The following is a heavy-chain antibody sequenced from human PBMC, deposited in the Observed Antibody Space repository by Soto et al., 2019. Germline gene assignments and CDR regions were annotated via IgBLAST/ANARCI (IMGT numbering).Heavy chain of an antibody. CDR1: GFTFNYYW. D-gene: IGHD2-21*02. V-gene: IGHV3-74*01. CDR2: IHSDGSST. CDR3: ARGDKGGFDL. J-gene: IGHJ3*01. Sequence: EVQLVESEGGLVQRGGSLRLSCAASGFTFNYYWMHWLRQAPGQGLVWVSHIHSDGSSTNYADSVKGRFAISRDNAKNTLYLQMNRVRAEDTAVYYCARGDKGGFDLWGQGTTVTVSS.